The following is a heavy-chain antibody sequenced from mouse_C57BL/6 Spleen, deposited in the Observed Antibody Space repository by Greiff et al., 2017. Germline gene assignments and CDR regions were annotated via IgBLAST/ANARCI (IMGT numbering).Heavy chain of an antibody. CDR3: ARHFRGYYGSSYYAMDD. CDR2: IHSDGGST. J-gene: IGHJ4*01. D-gene: IGHD1-1*01. Sequence: EVTVVESGGGLVQPGESLKLSCESNEYEFPSHDMSWVRKTPETRLELVAAIHSDGGSTSCPDTMERRFIISRDKTKKTRYLQMSSLRSEDTALYYCARHFRGYYGSSYYAMDDWGQGTSVTVSS. V-gene: IGHV5-2*01. CDR1: EYEFPSHD.